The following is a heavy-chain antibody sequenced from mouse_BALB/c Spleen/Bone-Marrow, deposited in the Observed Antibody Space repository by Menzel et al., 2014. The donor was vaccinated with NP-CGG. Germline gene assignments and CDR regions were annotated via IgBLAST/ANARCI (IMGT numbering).Heavy chain of an antibody. CDR2: IDPENGNT. Sequence: EVQLQQSGAELVKPGASVKFSCTASGFTIKDTYMHWVKQRPEQGLEWIGRIDPENGNTNYDPKFQGKATITADTSSNTAYLQLSILTAEDAAVYCSTDYCYGHYFDYWGQGTTPTVSS. J-gene: IGHJ2*01. V-gene: IGHV14-3*02. CDR3: TDYCYGHYFDY. CDR1: GFTIKDTY. D-gene: IGHD1-1*01.